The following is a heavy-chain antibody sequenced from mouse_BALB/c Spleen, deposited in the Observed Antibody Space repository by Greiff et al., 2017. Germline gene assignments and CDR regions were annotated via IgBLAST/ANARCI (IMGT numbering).Heavy chain of an antibody. CDR1: GFNIKDYY. Sequence: EVQLQQSGAELVRPGASVKLSCTASGFNIKDYYMHWVKQRPEQGLEWIGWIDPENGDTEYAPKFQGKATMTADTSSNTAYLQLSSLTYEDTAVYYYRGGSYYYAMDYWGQGTSVTVSS. D-gene: IGHD1-1*01. CDR2: IDPENGDT. CDR3: RGGSYYYAMDY. V-gene: IGHV14-4*02. J-gene: IGHJ4*01.